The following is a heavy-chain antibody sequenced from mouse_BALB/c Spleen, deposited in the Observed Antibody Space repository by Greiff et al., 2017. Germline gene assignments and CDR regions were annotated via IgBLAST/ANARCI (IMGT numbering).Heavy chain of an antibody. CDR1: GFSLTGYG. V-gene: IGHV2-6-7*01. CDR3: ASSHYYGHYYAMDY. D-gene: IGHD1-2*01. CDR2: IWGDGST. Sequence: VKVVESGPGLVQPSQSLSITCTVSGFSLTGYGVNWVRQPPGKGLEWLGMIWGDGSTDYNSALKSRLSISKDNSKSQVFLKMNSLQTDDTARYYCASSHYYGHYYAMDYWGQGTSVTVSS. J-gene: IGHJ4*01.